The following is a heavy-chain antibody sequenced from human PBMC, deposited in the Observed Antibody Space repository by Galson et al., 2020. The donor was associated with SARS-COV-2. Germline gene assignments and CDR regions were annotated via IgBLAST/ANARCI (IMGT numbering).Heavy chain of an antibody. J-gene: IGHJ4*02. Sequence: GESLKISCAASGFTFSSYAMHWVRQAPGKGLEWVAVISYDGSNKYYADSVKGRFTISRDNSKNTLYLQMNSLRAEDTAVYYCARAGRVVVTTYCFDYWGQGTLVTVSS. CDR3: ARAGRVVVTTYCFDY. CDR2: ISYDGSNK. V-gene: IGHV3-30*04. D-gene: IGHD3-22*01. CDR1: GFTFSSYA.